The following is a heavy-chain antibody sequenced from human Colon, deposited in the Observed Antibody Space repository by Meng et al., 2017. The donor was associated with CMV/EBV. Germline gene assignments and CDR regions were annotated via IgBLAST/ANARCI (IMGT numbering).Heavy chain of an antibody. CDR3: ASLSGGDFDY. D-gene: IGHD1-26*01. J-gene: IGHJ4*02. V-gene: IGHV1-2*02. CDR2: INPIPGGT. Sequence: VLGVRVGVEVKEPGASVKVSCKASGYTFTGYFSYWVPPAPGQGLEWLGVINPIPGGTNYAQKFQGRVTMTRDTSMNTAYMELSRLRSDDTAVYYCASLSGGDFDYWGQGTLVTVSS. CDR1: GYTFTGYF.